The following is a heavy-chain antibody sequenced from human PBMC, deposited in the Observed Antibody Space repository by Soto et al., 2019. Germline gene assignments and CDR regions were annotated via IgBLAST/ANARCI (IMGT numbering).Heavy chain of an antibody. D-gene: IGHD3-22*01. Sequence: ASVKVSCKASGGTFSSYAISWVRQAPGQGLEWMGGIIPIFGTANYAQKFQGRVTITADESTSTAYMELSSLRSEDTAVYYCARADYYDSSGYPGEGYWGQGTLVTVSS. CDR3: ARADYYDSSGYPGEGY. J-gene: IGHJ4*02. CDR1: GGTFSSYA. CDR2: IIPIFGTA. V-gene: IGHV1-69*13.